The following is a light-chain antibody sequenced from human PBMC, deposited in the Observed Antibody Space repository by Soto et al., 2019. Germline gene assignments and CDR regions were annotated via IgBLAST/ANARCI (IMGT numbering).Light chain of an antibody. J-gene: IGLJ1*01. V-gene: IGLV2-14*01. Sequence: QSALTQPASVSGSAGQSITIYCTGTSSDVGGYNYVSWYQQHPGKAPKLMIYEVSNRPSGVSNRFSGSKSVNTASLTISGLQADDEADYYCSSYTSSSTYVFGTGTKRTVL. CDR1: SSDVGGYNY. CDR2: EVS. CDR3: SSYTSSSTYV.